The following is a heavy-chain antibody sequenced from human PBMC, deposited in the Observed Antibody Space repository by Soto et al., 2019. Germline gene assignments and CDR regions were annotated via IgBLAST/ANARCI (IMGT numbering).Heavy chain of an antibody. J-gene: IGHJ6*02. D-gene: IGHD4-17*01. CDR2: IWYDGSNK. CDR3: ARSPPLTTVTTEDYYYGMDV. CDR1: GFTFSSYG. Sequence: GGSLRLSCAASGFTFSSYGMHWVRQAPGKGLEWVAVIWYDGSNKYYADSVKGRFTISRDNSKNTLYLQMNSLRAEDTAVYYCARSPPLTTVTTEDYYYGMDVWGQGTTVTVSS. V-gene: IGHV3-33*01.